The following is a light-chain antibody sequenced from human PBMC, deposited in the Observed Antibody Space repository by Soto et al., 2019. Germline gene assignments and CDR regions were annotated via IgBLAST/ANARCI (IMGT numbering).Light chain of an antibody. CDR1: ESVSNN. J-gene: IGKJ5*01. V-gene: IGKV3-15*01. Sequence: EIVMTQSPATLSLSPGERATLSCRASESVSNNLAWYQQKSGQAPRLLIYGASTRATGIPARFSGSGSGTDFTLTIIRLEPEDFAVYYCQQYSTSRITFGQGTRLEIK. CDR3: QQYSTSRIT. CDR2: GAS.